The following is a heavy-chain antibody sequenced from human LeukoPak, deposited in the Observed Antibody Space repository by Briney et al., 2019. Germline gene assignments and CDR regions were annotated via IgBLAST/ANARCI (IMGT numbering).Heavy chain of an antibody. J-gene: IGHJ4*02. CDR3: ATTGLYDSSGYYGNDD. Sequence: SETLSLTCAVYGASFGTYYWTWIRQPPGKGLEWIGDINHGGSTNYNPSLRSRLTISVDTSKNQFSLKLNSVTAADTAVYYCATTGLYDSSGYYGNDDWGQGTLVTVSS. V-gene: IGHV4-34*01. D-gene: IGHD3-22*01. CDR1: GASFGTYY. CDR2: INHGGST.